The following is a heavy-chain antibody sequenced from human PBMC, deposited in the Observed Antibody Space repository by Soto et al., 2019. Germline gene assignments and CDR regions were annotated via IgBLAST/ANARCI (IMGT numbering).Heavy chain of an antibody. CDR2: IYSGGTT. CDR3: NGYGY. Sequence: EVQLVESGGGLIQPGGSLRLSCAVSGFNVRANYMSWVRQAPGKGLEWVSVIYSGGTTYYADSVKGRFIISRDLSKSPLYLQMNILRGEGTAVYSCNGYGYWGQGTLVTVSS. CDR1: GFNVRANY. D-gene: IGHD5-12*01. V-gene: IGHV3-53*01. J-gene: IGHJ4*02.